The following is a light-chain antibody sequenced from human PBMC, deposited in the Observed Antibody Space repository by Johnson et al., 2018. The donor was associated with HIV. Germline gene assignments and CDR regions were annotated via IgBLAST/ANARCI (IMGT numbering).Light chain of an antibody. CDR3: GTWDSSLSAYV. J-gene: IGLJ1*01. CDR1: SSNIGNNY. CDR2: DNN. Sequence: QSLLTQPPSVSAAPGQKVTISCSGSSSNIGNNYVSWYQQLPGAAPKLLIYDNNNRPSGIPDRFSGPKSATPATLGLTGLQTGDEADYYCGTWDSSLSAYVFATGTKVTVL. V-gene: IGLV1-51*01.